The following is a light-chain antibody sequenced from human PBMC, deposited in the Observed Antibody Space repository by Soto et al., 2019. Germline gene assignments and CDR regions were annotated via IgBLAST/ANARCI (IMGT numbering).Light chain of an antibody. J-gene: IGKJ5*01. CDR2: DAS. CDR1: QSISSY. Sequence: PGARATLSCRASQSISSYLAWYQQKPGQAPRLLIYDASNRATGIPARFSGSGSGTDFTLTISSLEPEDCAVYYCQQRSNWPPITFGQGTRLEIK. CDR3: QQRSNWPPIT. V-gene: IGKV3-11*01.